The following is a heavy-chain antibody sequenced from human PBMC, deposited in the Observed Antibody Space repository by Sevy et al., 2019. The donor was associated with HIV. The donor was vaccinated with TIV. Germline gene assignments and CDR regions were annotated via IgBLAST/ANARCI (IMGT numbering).Heavy chain of an antibody. CDR2: INPNSGGT. D-gene: IGHD3-22*01. J-gene: IGHJ4*02. CDR3: ARMGDYFDTSGYYPLKY. CDR1: GYTFNNYY. V-gene: IGHV1-2*02. Sequence: ASVKVSCKASGYTFNNYYMHWVRQAPGQGLEWMGWINPNSGGTKYAQKFQGRVTMTTGTSITTAYMELSGLRFDDTAVYYCARMGDYFDTSGYYPLKYWGQGTLVTVSS.